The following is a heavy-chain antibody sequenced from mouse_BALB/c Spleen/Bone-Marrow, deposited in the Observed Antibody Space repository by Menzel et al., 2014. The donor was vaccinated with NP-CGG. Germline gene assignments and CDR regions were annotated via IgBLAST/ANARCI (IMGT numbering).Heavy chain of an antibody. CDR1: GFTFRSYA. J-gene: IGHJ1*01. CDR2: ITIGGSYT. Sequence: DVHLEESGGGLVKPGACLKLSCAASGFTFRSYALSWVRQTPEKRLEWVASITIGGSYTFYPDSVRGRFTISGDNATNTPYLPVSSLRSEETAMDYCAKRGEKSLRRPHYIDDWGEGTTVTVSS. V-gene: IGHV5-9-3*01. D-gene: IGHD1-2*01. CDR3: AKRGEKSLRRPHYIDD.